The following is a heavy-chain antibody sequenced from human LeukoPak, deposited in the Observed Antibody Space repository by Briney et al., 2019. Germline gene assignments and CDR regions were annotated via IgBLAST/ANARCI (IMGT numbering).Heavy chain of an antibody. CDR3: AKVYSSSSRDAFDV. V-gene: IGHV4-34*01. Sequence: SETLSLTCAVYGGPFSGYYWSWIRQPPGKGLEWIGEINYSGSTNYNASLESRVTISADTSKKQFTLNLSSVTAAATAVYYCAKVYSSSSRDAFDVWGPGTMVTVSS. CDR2: INYSGST. D-gene: IGHD6-6*01. CDR1: GGPFSGYY. J-gene: IGHJ3*01.